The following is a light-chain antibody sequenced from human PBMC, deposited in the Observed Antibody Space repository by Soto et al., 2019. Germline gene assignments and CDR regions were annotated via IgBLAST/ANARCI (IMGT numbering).Light chain of an antibody. CDR2: RNN. V-gene: IGLV1-44*01. Sequence: QSVLIQPPSASGTPGQRVTISCSGDNSNIGSNTVDWYQQLPGAAPKLLIYRNNQRPSGVPDRFSGSKSGTSASLAISGLQSEDEADYHCAAWDDRLNGPVFGGGTKLTVL. CDR3: AAWDDRLNGPV. CDR1: NSNIGSNT. J-gene: IGLJ2*01.